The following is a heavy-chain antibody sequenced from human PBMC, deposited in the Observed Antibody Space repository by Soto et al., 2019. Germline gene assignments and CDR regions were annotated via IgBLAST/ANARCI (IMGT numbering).Heavy chain of an antibody. CDR2: IYYSGST. J-gene: IGHJ1*01. V-gene: IGHV4-39*07. Sequence: SETLSLTCTVSGGSISSSSYYWGWIRQPPGKGLEWIGSIYYSGSTYYNPSLKSRVTISVDTSKNQFSLKLSSVTAADTAVYYWAGGGRGPAKSSQHGGRGPLAPAPS. CDR1: GGSISSSSYY. D-gene: IGHD3-10*01. CDR3: AGGGRGPAKSSQH.